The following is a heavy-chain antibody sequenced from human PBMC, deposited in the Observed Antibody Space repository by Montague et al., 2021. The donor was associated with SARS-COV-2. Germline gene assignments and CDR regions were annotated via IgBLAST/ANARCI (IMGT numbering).Heavy chain of an antibody. J-gene: IGHJ5*01. V-gene: IGHV4-61*02. CDR3: IRGPASVDS. CDR1: GGSISSGSYY. Sequence: TLSLTCTISGGSISSGSYYWSWIRQPAGKGLEWIGRVYASGXTXYXPSLKSRVTISLDTSKNQFSMRLSSVTAADTALYYCIRGPASVDSWGQGTLVTVSS. CDR2: VYASGXT.